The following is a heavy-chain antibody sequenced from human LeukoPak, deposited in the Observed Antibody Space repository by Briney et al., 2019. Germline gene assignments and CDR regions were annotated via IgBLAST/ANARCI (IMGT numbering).Heavy chain of an antibody. D-gene: IGHD1-26*01. CDR1: GGSISSSSYY. CDR2: IYYSGST. CDR3: ARASDHHYYYYMDV. J-gene: IGHJ6*03. V-gene: IGHV4-39*07. Sequence: PSETLSLTCTVSGGSISSSSYYWGWIRQPPGKGLEWIGSIYYSGSTYYSPSLKSRVTISVDTSKNQFSLKLSSVTAADTAVYYCARASDHHYYYYMDVWGKGTTVTVSS.